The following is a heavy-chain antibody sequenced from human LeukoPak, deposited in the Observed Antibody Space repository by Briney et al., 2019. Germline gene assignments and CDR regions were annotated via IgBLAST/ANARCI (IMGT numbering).Heavy chain of an antibody. V-gene: IGHV3-74*01. Sequence: GGSLRLSCAASGFTFSSYWMHWVRRAPGKGLVWVSRINSDGSSTSYADSVKGRFTISRDNAKNTLYLQVNSLRAEDTAVYYCARDPIDCSGGSCTRPYDYWGQGTLVTVSS. D-gene: IGHD2-15*01. CDR3: ARDPIDCSGGSCTRPYDY. CDR1: GFTFSSYW. CDR2: INSDGSST. J-gene: IGHJ4*02.